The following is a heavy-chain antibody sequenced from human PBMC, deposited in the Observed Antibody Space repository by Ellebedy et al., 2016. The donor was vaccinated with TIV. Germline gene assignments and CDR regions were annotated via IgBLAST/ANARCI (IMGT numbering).Heavy chain of an antibody. D-gene: IGHD4-17*01. CDR1: GFTFSSYW. CDR3: ARLQMTTTFNWFDP. CDR2: IKQDGSEK. V-gene: IGHV3-7*03. J-gene: IGHJ5*02. Sequence: GESLKISCAASGFTFSSYWMSWVRQAPGKGLEWVANIKQDGSEKYYVDSVKGRFTISRDNAKNPLYLQMNSLRAEDTAVYYCARLQMTTTFNWFDPWGQGTLVTVSS.